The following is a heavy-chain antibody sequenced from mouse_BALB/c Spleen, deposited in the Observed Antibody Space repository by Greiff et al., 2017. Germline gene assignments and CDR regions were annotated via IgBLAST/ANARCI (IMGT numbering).Heavy chain of an antibody. CDR1: GYSITSDYA. D-gene: IGHD1-1*01. V-gene: IGHV3-2*02. J-gene: IGHJ3*01. CDR3: ARSYYGSSGAFFAY. Sequence: EVKLVESGPGLVKPSQSLSLTCTVTGYSITSDYAWNWIRQFPGNKLEWMGYISYSGSTSYNPSLKSRISITRDTSKNQFFLQLNSVTTEDTATYYCARSYYGSSGAFFAYWGQGTLVTVSA. CDR2: ISYSGST.